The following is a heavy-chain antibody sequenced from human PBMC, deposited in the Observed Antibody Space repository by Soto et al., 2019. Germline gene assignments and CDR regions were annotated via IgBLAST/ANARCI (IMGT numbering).Heavy chain of an antibody. V-gene: IGHV1-8*01. Sequence: GASVKVSCKASGYTFSNYDITWVRQATGQGLEWMGWMNPNSGNTGYAQKFQGRVTMTRNTSIRTAYMELNTLRAEDTAVYYCARKDNYYDSSGYYYHWIYWYFDLWGRGTLVTVSS. CDR1: GYTFSNYD. CDR2: MNPNSGNT. D-gene: IGHD3-22*01. J-gene: IGHJ2*01. CDR3: ARKDNYYDSSGYYYHWIYWYFDL.